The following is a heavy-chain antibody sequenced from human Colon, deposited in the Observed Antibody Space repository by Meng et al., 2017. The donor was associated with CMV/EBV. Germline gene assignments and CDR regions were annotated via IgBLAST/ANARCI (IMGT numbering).Heavy chain of an antibody. CDR2: INPSGGTT. Sequence: ASVKVSCKASGYTFTSHYLSWIRQAPGHGFEWMGIINPSGGTTKYAQNFQGRVTMTRDTSTSTLYMELSNLRSDDTAVYYCARGEAGPFWTGSNYFDSWGQGTVVTVSS. CDR3: ARGEAGPFWTGSNYFDS. J-gene: IGHJ4*02. V-gene: IGHV1-46*01. D-gene: IGHD3/OR15-3a*01. CDR1: GYTFTSHY.